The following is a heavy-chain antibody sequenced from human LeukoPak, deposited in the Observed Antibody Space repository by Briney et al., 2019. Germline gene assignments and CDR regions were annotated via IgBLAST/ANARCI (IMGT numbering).Heavy chain of an antibody. V-gene: IGHV3-48*02. CDR3: ARDLRGDY. J-gene: IGHJ4*02. CDR1: GFTFSNAG. CDR2: IYSSSSTI. Sequence: GGSLRLSCAASGFTFSNAGMSWVRQAPGKGLEWVSYIYSSSSTIYYADSVRGRFTISRDNAKNSLYLQMNSLRDEDTAVYYCARDLRGDYWGQGTLVTVSS.